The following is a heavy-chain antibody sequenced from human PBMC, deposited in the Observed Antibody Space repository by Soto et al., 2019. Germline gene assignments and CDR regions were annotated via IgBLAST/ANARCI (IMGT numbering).Heavy chain of an antibody. D-gene: IGHD3-16*01. J-gene: IGHJ4*02. CDR1: GFSLSTSGVG. V-gene: IGHV2-5*02. CDR3: VHKGEGDRILDY. CDR2: IYWDDTK. Sequence: QITLKESGPMLVKPTQTLTLTCTFSGFSLSTSGVGVGWIRQPPGKALEWLALIYWDDTKHDSPSLESRLTITKDTSTNQVVLTMTNMDPVDTATYYCVHKGEGDRILDYWGQGTLLTVSS.